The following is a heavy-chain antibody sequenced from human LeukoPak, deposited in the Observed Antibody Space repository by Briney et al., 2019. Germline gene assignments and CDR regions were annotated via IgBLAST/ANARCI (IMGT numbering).Heavy chain of an antibody. J-gene: IGHJ3*01. D-gene: IGHD2-15*01. Sequence: GGSLRLSCSASGFTFSSHWMHWVRQAPGKGLVWVSRISVDGSNTRYADSVKGRFTISRDNAKKTLYLQMNSLRAEEMAVYYCARGRTGSNAFDVWGQGTMFTVSS. V-gene: IGHV3-74*01. CDR3: ARGRTGSNAFDV. CDR1: GFTFSSHW. CDR2: ISVDGSNT.